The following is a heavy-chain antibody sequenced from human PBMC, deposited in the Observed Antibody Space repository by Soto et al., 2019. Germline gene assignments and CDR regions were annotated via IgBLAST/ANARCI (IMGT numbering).Heavy chain of an antibody. CDR1: GVPFSCSY. J-gene: IGHJ4*02. D-gene: IGHD4-17*01. Sequence: PSETLSLTCAVSGVPFSCSYWTWIRQPPGKGLEWIGEINHSGSTNYNPSLNSRVSMSVDKSKKQFSLKLTSVTAADTAMYYCGREQVTSSPTTDPPIFWGQGILVTVSS. CDR2: INHSGST. V-gene: IGHV4-34*01. CDR3: GREQVTSSPTTDPPIF.